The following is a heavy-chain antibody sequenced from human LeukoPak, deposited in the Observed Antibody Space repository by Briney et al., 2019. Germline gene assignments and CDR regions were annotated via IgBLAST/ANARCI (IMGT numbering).Heavy chain of an antibody. CDR3: AREQVRMGWSFDY. V-gene: IGHV3-30*04. CDR2: ISYDGSNK. Sequence: GGSLRLSCAASGFTFSSYAMHWVRQAPGKELEWVAVISYDGSNKYYADSVKGRFTISRDNSKNTLYLQMNSLRAEDTAVYYCAREQVRMGWSFDYWGQGPLVTVSS. D-gene: IGHD2-8*01. CDR1: GFTFSSYA. J-gene: IGHJ4*02.